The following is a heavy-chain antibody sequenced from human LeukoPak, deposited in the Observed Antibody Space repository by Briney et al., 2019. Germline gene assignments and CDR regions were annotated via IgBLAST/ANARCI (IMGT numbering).Heavy chain of an antibody. J-gene: IGHJ4*02. D-gene: IGHD5-24*01. Sequence: SETLSLTCTVSGGSISSSSDCWGWIRQPPGKGLEWIGSISYTGSTYYNPSLESRVTISVDASKNRFSLKLTSVTAADTAVYYCARDSGRWLQQEDYFGYWGQGTLVTVSS. CDR1: GGSISSSSDC. CDR2: ISYTGST. V-gene: IGHV4-39*07. CDR3: ARDSGRWLQQEDYFGY.